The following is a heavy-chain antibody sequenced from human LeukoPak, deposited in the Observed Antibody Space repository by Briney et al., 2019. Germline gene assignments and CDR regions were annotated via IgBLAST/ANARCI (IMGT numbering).Heavy chain of an antibody. D-gene: IGHD1-26*01. V-gene: IGHV3-11*06. Sequence: GGSLRLSCAASGFTFSDYCMSWIRQAPGKGLEWVSYISSGGSDTNYADSVKGRFTISRDNTKNSLYLQMNSLRAEDTAVYYCARVLGSYAFDYWGQGILVTVSS. J-gene: IGHJ4*02. CDR2: ISSGGSDT. CDR3: ARVLGSYAFDY. CDR1: GFTFSDYC.